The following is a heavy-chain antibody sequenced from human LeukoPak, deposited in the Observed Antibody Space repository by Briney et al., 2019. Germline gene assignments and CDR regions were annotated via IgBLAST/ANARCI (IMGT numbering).Heavy chain of an antibody. CDR2: ISSSSSYI. D-gene: IGHD1-26*01. Sequence: PGGSLRLSCAASGFTFSSYSMNWVRQAPGKGLEWVSSISSSSSYIYYADSVKGRFTISRDNAKNSLYLQMNSLRAEDTAVYYCARGSGNYGDFDYWGQGTLVTVSS. CDR1: GFTFSSYS. J-gene: IGHJ4*02. CDR3: ARGSGNYGDFDY. V-gene: IGHV3-21*01.